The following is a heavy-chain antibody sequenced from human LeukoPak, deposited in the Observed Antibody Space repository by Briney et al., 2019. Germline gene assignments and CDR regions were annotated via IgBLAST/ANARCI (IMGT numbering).Heavy chain of an antibody. CDR2: ISYDGSNK. Sequence: PGGSLRLSCAASGFTFSSYGMHWVRQAPGKGLEWVAVISYDGSNKYYADSVKGRFTISRDNSKNTLYLQMNSLRAEDTAVYYCARVRYNWNYGAFDIWGQGTMVTVSS. CDR1: GFTFSSYG. V-gene: IGHV3-30*03. D-gene: IGHD1-7*01. CDR3: ARVRYNWNYGAFDI. J-gene: IGHJ3*02.